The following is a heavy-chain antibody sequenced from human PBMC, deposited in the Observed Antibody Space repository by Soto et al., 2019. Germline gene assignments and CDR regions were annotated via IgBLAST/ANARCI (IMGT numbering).Heavy chain of an antibody. CDR2: ISWNSGNR. Sequence: EVQLVESGGGLVQPGRSLRLSCTAAGFTFDNYAMHWVRQAPWKGLEWVSGISWNSGNRGYADSVKGRFTISRDNAKNSLXXXXXXXXXXXXXXXXXXXXXXXXVPVALTDYYYYHIDVWGKGTTVTVSS. CDR3: XXXXXXXVPVALTDYYYYHIDV. V-gene: IGHV3-9*01. D-gene: IGHD2-2*01. J-gene: IGHJ6*03. CDR1: GFTFDNYA.